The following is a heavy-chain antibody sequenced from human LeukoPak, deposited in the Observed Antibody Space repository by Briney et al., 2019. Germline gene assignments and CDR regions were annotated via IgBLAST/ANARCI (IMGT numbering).Heavy chain of an antibody. Sequence: SETLSLTCSVSGGSISSNYWTWIRQSPGKGLEYIGHVSYTGRTRYNLSLQRRLTISLDTSNNHFSLQLTSVSAADTAVYYCARLLDYDNSGAPDIFDIWGQGTMVTVSS. CDR1: GGSISSNY. V-gene: IGHV4-59*01. D-gene: IGHD3-22*01. J-gene: IGHJ3*02. CDR3: ARLLDYDNSGAPDIFDI. CDR2: VSYTGRT.